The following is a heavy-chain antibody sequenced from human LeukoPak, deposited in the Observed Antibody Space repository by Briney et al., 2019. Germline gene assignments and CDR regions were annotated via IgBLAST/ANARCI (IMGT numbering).Heavy chain of an antibody. CDR3: ARHYSSSDY. CDR2: ISFDGSHQ. CDR1: GFVFSDYP. Sequence: GGSLRLSCSASGFVFSDYPLHWIRQSPGKGPEWVAVISFDGSHQYYADSVKGRFTVSRDTSKNTLYLQMNSLRAEDTAVYYCARHYSSSDYWGQGTLVTVSS. J-gene: IGHJ4*02. V-gene: IGHV3-30*07. D-gene: IGHD6-19*01.